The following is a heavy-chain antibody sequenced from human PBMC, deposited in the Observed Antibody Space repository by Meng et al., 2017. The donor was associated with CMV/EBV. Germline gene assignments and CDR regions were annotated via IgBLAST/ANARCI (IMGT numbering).Heavy chain of an antibody. CDR3: ARGGWELRDAFDI. CDR1: GYTFTGYY. J-gene: IGHJ3*02. D-gene: IGHD1-26*01. V-gene: IGHV1-2*02. Sequence: ASVKVSCKASGYTFTGYYMHWVRQAPGQGLEWMGWINPNSGGTNYAQKFQGRVTMPRDTSISTAYMALSRLRSDDTAGYYCARGGWELRDAFDIWGQGTMVTVSS. CDR2: INPNSGGT.